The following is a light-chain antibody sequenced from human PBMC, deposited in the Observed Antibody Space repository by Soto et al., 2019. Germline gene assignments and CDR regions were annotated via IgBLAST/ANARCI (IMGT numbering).Light chain of an antibody. V-gene: IGKV3-20*01. CDR1: QSVSSSY. CDR2: GAS. J-gene: IGKJ2*01. CDR3: QQYGSVYT. Sequence: EIVLTQSPGTLSLSPGERATLSCRASQSVSSSYLAWYQQKPDQAPRLLIYGASSRATGIPDRFSGSGSGTDFTLTISRLEPEDFAVYYCQQYGSVYTFGQGTKLEIK.